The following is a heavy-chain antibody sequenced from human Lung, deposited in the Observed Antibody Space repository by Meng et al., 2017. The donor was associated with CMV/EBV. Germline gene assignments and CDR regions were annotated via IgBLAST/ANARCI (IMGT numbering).Heavy chain of an antibody. D-gene: IGHD4-11*01. V-gene: IGHV3-23*01. CDR1: GFTFSSST. J-gene: IGHJ2*01. CDR2: IRSSGDAT. CDR3: AKTETRNWYFDH. Sequence: GGSLRLXCAASGFTFSSSTMSWVRQAPGQGLEWVSGIRSSGDATYYADSVRGRFTISRDNSKNTLYLQMNSLMAKDSAVYYCAKTETRNWYFDHWGRGTLVTVSS.